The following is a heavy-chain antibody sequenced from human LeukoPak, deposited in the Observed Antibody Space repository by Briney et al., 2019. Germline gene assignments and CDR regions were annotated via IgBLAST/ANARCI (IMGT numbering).Heavy chain of an antibody. V-gene: IGHV4-34*01. D-gene: IGHD6-19*01. CDR2: INHSGSP. J-gene: IGHJ4*02. CDR3: AGGPAWAGTAFDF. Sequence: SETLSLTSTVSGDSINDHYWGWIREPPGEGLEWIGEINHSGSPNYNPSLKSRVTILVDTSKSQVLLILRSVTAADTAVYHCAGGPAWAGTAFDFWSQGSLVTVSS. CDR1: GDSINDHY.